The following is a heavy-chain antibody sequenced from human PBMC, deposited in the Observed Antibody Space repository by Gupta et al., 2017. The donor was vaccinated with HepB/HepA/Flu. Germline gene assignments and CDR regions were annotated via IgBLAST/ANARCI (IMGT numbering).Heavy chain of an antibody. CDR3: ASMTTVTTSAFDI. Sequence: EVQLLESGGGLVQPGGSLRLSCAASGFTFSSYAMSWVRQAPGKGLEWVSAISGSGGSTYYADSVKGRFTISRDNSKNTLYLQMNSLRDEDTAVYYCASMTTVTTSAFDIWGQGTMVTVYS. D-gene: IGHD4-17*01. CDR1: GFTFSSYA. V-gene: IGHV3-23*01. J-gene: IGHJ3*02. CDR2: ISGSGGST.